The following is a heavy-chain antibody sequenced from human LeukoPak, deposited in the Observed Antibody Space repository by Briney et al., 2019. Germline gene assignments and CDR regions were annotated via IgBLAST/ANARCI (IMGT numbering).Heavy chain of an antibody. CDR1: GFTFSSYG. J-gene: IGHJ4*02. D-gene: IGHD3-22*01. CDR2: ISYDGSNK. CDR3: ASNNYYDSSGYLDY. Sequence: GSLRLSCAASGFTFSSYGMQWVRQAPGKGLEWVAVISYDGSNKYYADSVKGRFTISRDNSKNTLYLQMNRLRAEDTAVYYCASNNYYDSSGYLDYWGQGTLVTVSS. V-gene: IGHV3-30*03.